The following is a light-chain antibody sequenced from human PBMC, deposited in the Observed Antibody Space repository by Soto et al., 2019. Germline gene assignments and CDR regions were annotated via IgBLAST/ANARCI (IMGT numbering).Light chain of an antibody. CDR3: HQYNNWPRT. V-gene: IGKV3-20*01. CDR2: GAT. J-gene: IGKJ1*01. CDR1: QSVSSSY. Sequence: EIVLTQSPGTLSLSPGERATLFCRASQSVSSSYLAWYQQKPGQAPRLLIYGATSRATGIPDRFSGSGSGTEFTLTISSLQSEDFVVYYCHQYNNWPRTFGQGTKVDIK.